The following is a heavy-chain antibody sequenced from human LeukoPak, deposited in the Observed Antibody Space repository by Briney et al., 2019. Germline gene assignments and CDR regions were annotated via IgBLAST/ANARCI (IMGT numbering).Heavy chain of an antibody. J-gene: IGHJ4*02. CDR1: GFTFSSYG. CDR3: AKDPWP. Sequence: PGRSLRLSCAASGFTFSSYGMHWVRQAPGKGLEWVAVISYDGSNKYYADSVKGRFTISRDNSKNTLYLQMNSLRAEDTAVYYCAKDPWPWGQGTLVTVSS. CDR2: ISYDGSNK. V-gene: IGHV3-30*18. D-gene: IGHD5-12*01.